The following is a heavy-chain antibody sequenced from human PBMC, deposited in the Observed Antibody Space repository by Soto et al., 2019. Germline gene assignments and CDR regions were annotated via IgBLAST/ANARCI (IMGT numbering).Heavy chain of an antibody. CDR3: ARMGDFPFDY. J-gene: IGHJ4*02. V-gene: IGHV3-48*02. Sequence: SLRLSCAASGFSFSTYSIMWVRQAPGKGLEWVSYISSRSDTIYYTDSVKGRFTTSRDNGKNSVYLQMSSLRDEDTAVYYCARMGDFPFDYWGQGTTVTVYS. CDR2: ISSRSDTI. CDR1: GFSFSTYS. D-gene: IGHD3-16*01.